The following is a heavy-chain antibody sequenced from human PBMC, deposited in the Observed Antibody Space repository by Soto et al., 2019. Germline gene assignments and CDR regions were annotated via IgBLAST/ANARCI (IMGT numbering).Heavy chain of an antibody. CDR1: GGSISSSSYY. CDR2: IYYSGST. CDR3: ASLTPVAGTDY. D-gene: IGHD6-19*01. Sequence: QLQLQESGPGLVKPSETLSLTCTVSGGSISSSSYYWGWIRQPPGKGLEWIGSIYYSGSTYYNPSLKSRVTISVDTSKNQFSLKLSSVTAADTAVYYCASLTPVAGTDYWGQGTLVTVSS. V-gene: IGHV4-39*01. J-gene: IGHJ4*02.